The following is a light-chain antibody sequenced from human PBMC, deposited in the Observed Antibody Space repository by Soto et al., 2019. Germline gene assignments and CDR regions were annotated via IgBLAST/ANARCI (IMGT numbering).Light chain of an antibody. J-gene: IGKJ4*01. CDR3: QQSGSSPLT. CDR2: GAS. Sequence: EIVLTQSPGTLSLSPGERATLSCRASQSVRSSYLAWYQQKPGQAPRLLIYGASSRATGIPDRFSGSGSGTDFTLTISRLEPEDFAVYYCQQSGSSPLTFGGGTKVEIK. V-gene: IGKV3-20*01. CDR1: QSVRSSY.